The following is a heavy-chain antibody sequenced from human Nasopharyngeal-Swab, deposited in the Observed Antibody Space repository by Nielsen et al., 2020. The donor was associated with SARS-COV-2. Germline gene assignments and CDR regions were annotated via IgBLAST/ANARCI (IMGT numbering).Heavy chain of an antibody. J-gene: IGHJ5*02. D-gene: IGHD2-2*01. V-gene: IGHV3-21*01. Sequence: GESLKISCAASGFTFSSYSMNWVRQAPGKGLEWVSSISSSSSYIYYADSVKGRFTISRDNAKNSLYLQMSSLRAEDTAVYYCARDLIVVVPAAMDVHWFDPWGQGTLVTVSS. CDR1: GFTFSSYS. CDR3: ARDLIVVVPAAMDVHWFDP. CDR2: ISSSSSYI.